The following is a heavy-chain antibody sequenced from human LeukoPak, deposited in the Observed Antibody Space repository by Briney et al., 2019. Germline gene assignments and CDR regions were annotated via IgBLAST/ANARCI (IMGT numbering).Heavy chain of an antibody. CDR1: GYTSTSYG. D-gene: IGHD2-21*02. V-gene: IGHV1-18*01. CDR3: ARDTYCGGDCPSDAFDI. Sequence: ASVKVSCKASGYTSTSYGISWVRQAPGQGLEWMGWISAYNGNTNYAQKLQGRVTMTTDTSTSTAYMELRSLRSDDTAVYYCARDTYCGGDCPSDAFDIWGQGTMVTVSS. CDR2: ISAYNGNT. J-gene: IGHJ3*02.